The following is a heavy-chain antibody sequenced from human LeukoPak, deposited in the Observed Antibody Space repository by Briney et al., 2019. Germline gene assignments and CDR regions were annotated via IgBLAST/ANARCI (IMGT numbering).Heavy chain of an antibody. V-gene: IGHV5-51*01. CDR3: ARGGDILTGYPVRFDY. Sequence: GESLKISCKGSGYSVTSYWIGWVRQMPGKGLEWMGSIYPGDSDTRYSPSFQGQVTISADKSISPSYLQWSSLKASHTAMYYCARGGDILTGYPVRFDYWGQGTLVTVSS. D-gene: IGHD3-9*01. J-gene: IGHJ4*02. CDR1: GYSVTSYW. CDR2: IYPGDSDT.